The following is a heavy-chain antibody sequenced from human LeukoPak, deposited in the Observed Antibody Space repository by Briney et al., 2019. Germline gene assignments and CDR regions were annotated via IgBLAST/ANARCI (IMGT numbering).Heavy chain of an antibody. CDR2: INHSGST. CDR3: ARGAEGVAARTYYYYMDV. D-gene: IGHD6-6*01. J-gene: IGHJ6*03. Sequence: SETLSLTCAVYGGSFSGYYWSWIRQPPGKGLEWIGEINHSGSTNYNPSLKSRVTISVDTSKNQFSLKLRSVTAADTAVYYCARGAEGVAARTYYYYMDVRGKGTTVTVSS. V-gene: IGHV4-34*01. CDR1: GGSFSGYY.